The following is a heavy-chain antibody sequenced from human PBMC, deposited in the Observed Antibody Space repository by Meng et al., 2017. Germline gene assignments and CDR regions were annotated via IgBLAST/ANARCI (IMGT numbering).Heavy chain of an antibody. CDR3: AILQTYYYDSSGYSPTYWYFDL. D-gene: IGHD3-22*01. V-gene: IGHV1-2*06. J-gene: IGHJ2*01. CDR1: GYTFTGYY. Sequence: ASVKVSCKASGYTFTGYYMHWVRQAPGQGLEWMGRINPNSGGTNYAQKFQGRVTMTRDTSISTAYMELSRLRSDDMAVYYCAILQTYYYDSSGYSPTYWYFDLWGRGTLVTVSS. CDR2: INPNSGGT.